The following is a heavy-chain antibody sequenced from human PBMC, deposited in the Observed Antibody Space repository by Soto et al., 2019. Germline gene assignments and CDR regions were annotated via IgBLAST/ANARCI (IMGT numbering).Heavy chain of an antibody. V-gene: IGHV3-49*03. CDR2: IRSKAYGGTT. CDR1: GFTFGDYA. J-gene: IGHJ1*01. CDR3: TRARFWDYCSSTSCYDFAAEYFQH. D-gene: IGHD2-2*01. Sequence: PGGSLRLSCTASGFTFGDYAMSWFLQAPGKGLEWVGFIRSKAYGGTTEYAASVKGRFTISRDDSKSIAYLQMNSLKTEDTAVYYCTRARFWDYCSSTSCYDFAAEYFQHWGQGTLVTVSS.